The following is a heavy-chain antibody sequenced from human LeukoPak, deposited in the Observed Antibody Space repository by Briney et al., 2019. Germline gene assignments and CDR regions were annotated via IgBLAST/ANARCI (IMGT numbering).Heavy chain of an antibody. J-gene: IGHJ3*01. CDR2: IYYSGDT. Sequence: RTSETLSLTCTVSGGSVTSGDYYWTWIRQQPGKGLEWIGYIYYSGDTYYNPSLKSRLTMPVDTSRSQFSLKLTSLTAADTAVYYCAREGAAAGTPRAFDLWGQGTVVTVSS. V-gene: IGHV4-31*03. CDR1: GGSVTSGDYY. CDR3: AREGAAAGTPRAFDL. D-gene: IGHD6-13*01.